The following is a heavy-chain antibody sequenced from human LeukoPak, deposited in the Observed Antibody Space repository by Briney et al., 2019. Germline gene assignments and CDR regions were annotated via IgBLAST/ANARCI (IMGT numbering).Heavy chain of an antibody. D-gene: IGHD2-15*01. V-gene: IGHV1-2*02. J-gene: IGHJ4*02. Sequence: GASVKVSCRTSGFTFSDYYIHWVRQAPGQGLQWMGWINPYTGDTTKAQKLQGRVALTRDTSISTAYMELNRLRSDDTAVYSCARFDPVFCSGGSCYDPDDYWGQGTLVTVSS. CDR2: INPYTGDT. CDR3: ARFDPVFCSGGSCYDPDDY. CDR1: GFTFSDYY.